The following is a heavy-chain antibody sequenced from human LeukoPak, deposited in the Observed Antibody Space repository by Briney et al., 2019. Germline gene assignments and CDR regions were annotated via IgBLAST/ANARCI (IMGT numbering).Heavy chain of an antibody. D-gene: IGHD2-15*01. CDR1: GFTFSSYA. CDR3: RAVVVAAAVVYYFDY. V-gene: IGHV3-23*01. J-gene: IGHJ4*02. Sequence: PGGSLRLSCAASGFTFSSYAMSWVRQAPGKGLEWVSAISGSGGSTYYADSVKGRFTISRDNSKNTLYLQMNSLRAEDTAVYYCRAVVVAAAVVYYFDYWGQGTLVTVS. CDR2: ISGSGGST.